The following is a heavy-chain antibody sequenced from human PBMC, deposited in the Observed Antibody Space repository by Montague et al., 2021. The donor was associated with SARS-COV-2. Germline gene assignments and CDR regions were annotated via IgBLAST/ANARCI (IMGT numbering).Heavy chain of an antibody. Sequence: PALVKPTQTLTLTCTFSGFSLSTGGMRASWIRQPPGKALEWLARXDWDDDKFYSTSLKTRLTISKDTSKNQVVLTMTNMDPVDTATYYCARSYYDILTAYYTPFDYWGQGTLVTVSS. CDR1: GFSLSTGGMR. J-gene: IGHJ4*02. CDR3: ARSYYDILTAYYTPFDY. D-gene: IGHD3-9*01. CDR2: XDWDDDK. V-gene: IGHV2-70*04.